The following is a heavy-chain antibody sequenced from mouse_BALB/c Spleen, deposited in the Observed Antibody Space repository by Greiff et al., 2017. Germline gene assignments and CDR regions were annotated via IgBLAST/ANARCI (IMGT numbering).Heavy chain of an antibody. D-gene: IGHD2-14*01. CDR1: GFTFTDYY. CDR2: IRNKANGYTT. Sequence: EVNVVESGGGLVQPGGSLRLSCATSGFTFTDYYMSWVRQPPGKALEWLGFIRNKANGYTTEYSASVKGRFTISRDNSQSILYLQMNTLRAEDSATYYCARDRYDDYFDYWGQGTTLTVSS. V-gene: IGHV7-3*02. CDR3: ARDRYDDYFDY. J-gene: IGHJ2*01.